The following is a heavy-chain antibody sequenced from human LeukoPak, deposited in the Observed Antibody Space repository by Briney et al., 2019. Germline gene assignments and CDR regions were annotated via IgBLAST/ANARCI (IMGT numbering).Heavy chain of an antibody. CDR1: GYSFTSYW. Sequence: SGESLKISCKGSGYSFTSYWIGWVRPMPGKGLEWMGIIYPGDSDTRYSPSFQGQVTISADKSISTASLQWSSPKASDTAMYYCSRPTPGGKVFRFLGWAKTAPYYFYLWGPGTLVPVSS. V-gene: IGHV5-51*01. D-gene: IGHD3-3*01. CDR3: SRPTPGGKVFRFLGWAKTAPYYFYL. CDR2: IYPGDSDT. J-gene: IGHJ4*02.